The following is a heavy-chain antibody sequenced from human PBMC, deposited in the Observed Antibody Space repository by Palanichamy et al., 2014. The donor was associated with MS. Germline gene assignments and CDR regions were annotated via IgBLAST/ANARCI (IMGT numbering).Heavy chain of an antibody. CDR3: AKDRYGDSGFDY. CDR1: GFTFSSYA. V-gene: IGHV3-23*01. J-gene: IGHJ4*02. D-gene: IGHD4-17*01. Sequence: EVQLLESGGGLAQPGGSLRLSCAASGFTFSSYAMSWVRQAPGKGLEWVSAISGSGDSTYYADSVKGRFTISRDNSKNTLYLQMNSLRAEDTAVYYCAKDRYGDSGFDYWGQGTLVTVSS. CDR2: ISGSGDST.